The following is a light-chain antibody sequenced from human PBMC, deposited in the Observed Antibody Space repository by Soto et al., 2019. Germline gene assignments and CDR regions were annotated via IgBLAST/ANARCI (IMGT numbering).Light chain of an antibody. CDR1: STDIGAYNY. J-gene: IGLJ2*01. CDR3: TSFTTISTFVV. V-gene: IGLV2-14*01. CDR2: DVS. Sequence: QAVLTQPASVSGSTVQSITISCTGTSTDIGAYNYVSWYQQHPGKAPKLMIYDVSNRPSGVSDRFSGSKSGNAASLTISGLQAEDEADYYCTSFTTISTFVVFGGGTKLTVL.